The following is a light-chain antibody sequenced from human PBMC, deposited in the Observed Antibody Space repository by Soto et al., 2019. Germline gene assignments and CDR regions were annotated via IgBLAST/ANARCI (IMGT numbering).Light chain of an antibody. CDR2: AAS. CDR3: HQYNSFSPWT. CDR1: QDIGNF. V-gene: IGKV1-27*01. J-gene: IGKJ1*01. Sequence: ESQKTQSPSSLSAFVGDRVTITCRASQDIGNFLAWYQQKPGKVPKLLIYAASTLQSGVPSRFSGRGSGTEFTLTITSLQPDDFATYYCHQYNSFSPWTFGQGTKVDIK.